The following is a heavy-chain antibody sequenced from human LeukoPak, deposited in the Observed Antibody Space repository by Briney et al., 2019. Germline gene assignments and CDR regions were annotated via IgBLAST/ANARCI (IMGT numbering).Heavy chain of an antibody. D-gene: IGHD6-6*01. V-gene: IGHV3-21*01. Sequence: NPGGSLRLSCAASGFTLSSYSMNWVRQAPGKGLEWVSYISSSSTHIYYADSVKGRFTISRDNARNSLYLQMNSLRAEDTAIYYCARSEHSSSSFDYWGQGTLVTVSS. CDR1: GFTLSSYS. CDR3: ARSEHSSSSFDY. J-gene: IGHJ4*02. CDR2: ISSSSTHI.